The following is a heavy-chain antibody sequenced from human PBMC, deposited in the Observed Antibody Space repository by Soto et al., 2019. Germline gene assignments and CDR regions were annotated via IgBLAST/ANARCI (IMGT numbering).Heavy chain of an antibody. V-gene: IGHV4-39*01. Sequence: SETLSLTCTVSGGSISSSSYYWGWIRQPPGKGLEWIGSIYYSGSTYYNPSLKSRVTISVDTSKNQFSLKLSSVTAADTAVYYCVSLVSYGYYYYYYMDVWGKGTTVPVSS. J-gene: IGHJ6*03. D-gene: IGHD5-18*01. CDR3: VSLVSYGYYYYYYMDV. CDR1: GGSISSSSYY. CDR2: IYYSGST.